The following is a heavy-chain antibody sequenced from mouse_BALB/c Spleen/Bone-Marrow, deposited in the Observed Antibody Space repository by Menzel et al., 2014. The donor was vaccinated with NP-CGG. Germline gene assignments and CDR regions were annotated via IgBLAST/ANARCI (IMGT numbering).Heavy chain of an antibody. V-gene: IGHV1-63*01. CDR2: IYPGIGDS. Sequence: VQLQQSGAGLVRPGTSVKISCKTSGYAFTNYRLRWVKQSPGNGLAWIGGIYPGIGDSYYHERVKGKATLTADKSSSTADMQHSSLTTEDAAVYFCARRMVTFAYWGQGTLVTVSA. J-gene: IGHJ3*01. CDR3: ARRMVTFAY. D-gene: IGHD2-3*01. CDR1: GYAFTNYR.